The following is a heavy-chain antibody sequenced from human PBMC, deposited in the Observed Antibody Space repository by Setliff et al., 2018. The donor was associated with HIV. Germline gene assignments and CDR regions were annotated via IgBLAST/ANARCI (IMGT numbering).Heavy chain of an antibody. J-gene: IGHJ4*02. D-gene: IGHD6-19*01. V-gene: IGHV4-39*01. CDR3: AYSGWYRGPLDY. CDR2: IHYNERT. Sequence: SETLSLTCTVPGGSASNSRYYWAWIRQPPGKGLEYIGSIHYNERTYYNPSLKSRVAISVDTSNNQFFLSLTSVTAADTAVYYCAYSGWYRGPLDYWGQGALVTVSS. CDR1: GGSASNSRYY.